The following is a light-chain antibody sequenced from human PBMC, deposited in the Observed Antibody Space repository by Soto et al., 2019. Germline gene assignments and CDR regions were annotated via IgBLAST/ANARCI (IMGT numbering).Light chain of an antibody. Sequence: DIHMTQSXSTLSASVGDRVTITCRASQSISSWLAWYQQKPGKAPKLLIYDASSLESGVPSRFSGSGSGTEFTLTISSLQPDDFATYYCQQYNSYSTFGQGTKVDIK. CDR3: QQYNSYST. CDR2: DAS. J-gene: IGKJ1*01. V-gene: IGKV1-5*01. CDR1: QSISSW.